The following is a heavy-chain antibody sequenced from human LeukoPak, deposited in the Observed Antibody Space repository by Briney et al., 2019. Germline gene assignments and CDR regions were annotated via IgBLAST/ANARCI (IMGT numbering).Heavy chain of an antibody. D-gene: IGHD3-10*01. V-gene: IGHV3-23*01. CDR2: ISGGGDAT. Sequence: GGSLRLSCAASGFTFSSYSMNWVRQAPGKGLEWVSTISGGGDATYYADSVKGRFTISRDNSKNTLYLQMNSLRVKDTAVYYCARDSSMLRGPLVIYYFDFWGQGTLVTVSS. CDR3: ARDSSMLRGPLVIYYFDF. J-gene: IGHJ4*02. CDR1: GFTFSSYS.